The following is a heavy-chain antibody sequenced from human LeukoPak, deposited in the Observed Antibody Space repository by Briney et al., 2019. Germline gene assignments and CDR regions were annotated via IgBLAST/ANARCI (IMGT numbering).Heavy chain of an antibody. D-gene: IGHD3-10*01. CDR3: ARQSRYYYGSGSYYRHIYYFDY. Sequence: SETLSLTCAVYGGSFSGYYWSWIRQPPGKGLEWIGEINHSGSTNYNPSLKSRVTISVDTSKNQFSLKLSSVTAADTAVYYCARQSRYYYGSGSYYRHIYYFDYWGQGTLVTVSS. CDR2: INHSGST. J-gene: IGHJ4*02. V-gene: IGHV4-34*01. CDR1: GGSFSGYY.